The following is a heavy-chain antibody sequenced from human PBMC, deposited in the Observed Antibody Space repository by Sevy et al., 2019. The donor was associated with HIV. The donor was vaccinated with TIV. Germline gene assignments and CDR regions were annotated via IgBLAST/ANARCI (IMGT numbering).Heavy chain of an antibody. V-gene: IGHV4-34*01. CDR2: INHSGST. J-gene: IGHJ4*02. CDR1: AGSFSGYY. Sequence: SETLSLTCAVYAGSFSGYYWSWIRQPPGKGLEWIGEINHSGSTNYNPSLKSRVTISVDTSKNQFSLKLGSVTAADTAVYYCARGTGDSSGYYYFDYWGQGTLVTVSS. D-gene: IGHD3-22*01. CDR3: ARGTGDSSGYYYFDY.